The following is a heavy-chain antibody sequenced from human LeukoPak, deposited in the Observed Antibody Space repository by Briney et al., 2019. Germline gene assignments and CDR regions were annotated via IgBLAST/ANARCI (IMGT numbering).Heavy chain of an antibody. CDR2: ISRNSRYI. CDR1: GFTFSTYS. CDR3: AELGITMIGGV. Sequence: GGSLRLSCAASGFTFSTYSMNWVRQAPGKGLEWVSSISRNSRYIYYADSMRGRFTISRDNAKNSLYLQMNSLRAEDTAVYYCAELGITMIGGVWGKGTTVTISS. V-gene: IGHV3-21*06. J-gene: IGHJ6*04. D-gene: IGHD3-10*02.